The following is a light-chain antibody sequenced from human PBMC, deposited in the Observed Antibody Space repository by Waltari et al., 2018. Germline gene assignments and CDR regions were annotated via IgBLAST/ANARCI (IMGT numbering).Light chain of an antibody. CDR3: SSYTSSSFGV. J-gene: IGLJ3*02. CDR2: EVS. Sequence: QSALTQPASVSGSPGQSIPISCPGTSSDVGGYNYVSWYQQPPGKAPKLMIYEVSNRPSGVSNRFSGSKSGNTASLTISGLQAEDEADYYCSSYTSSSFGVFGGGTKLTVL. V-gene: IGLV2-14*01. CDR1: SSDVGGYNY.